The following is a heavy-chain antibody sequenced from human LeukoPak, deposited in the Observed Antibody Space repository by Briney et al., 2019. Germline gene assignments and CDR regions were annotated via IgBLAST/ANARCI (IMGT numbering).Heavy chain of an antibody. CDR2: INQDGSEK. Sequence: HPGGSLRLSCSASGFTFSNYWMSWVRQAPGKGLEWVANINQDGSEKNYVDSVKGRFTISRDNAKNSLYLQMNSLRAEDTAVYYCTRLEWLFQYWGQGTLVTVSS. V-gene: IGHV3-7*03. J-gene: IGHJ4*02. CDR1: GFTFSNYW. D-gene: IGHD3-3*01. CDR3: TRLEWLFQY.